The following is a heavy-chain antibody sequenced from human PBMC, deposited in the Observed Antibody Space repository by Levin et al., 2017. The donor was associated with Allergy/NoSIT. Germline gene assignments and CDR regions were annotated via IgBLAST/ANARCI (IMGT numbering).Heavy chain of an antibody. V-gene: IGHV3-43*01. CDR2: ISSDGGRT. CDR1: GFTFDDYT. J-gene: IGHJ4*02. Sequence: GESLKISCAASGFTFDDYTMHWVRQAPGKGLEWVSLISSDGGRTYYADSVKGRFAISRDNSEDSLYLQMNSLRTEDTALYYCAKGAYYDILTGYYWARGRAPADENLDYWGQGTLVTVSS. CDR3: AKGAYYDILTGYYWARGRAPADENLDY. D-gene: IGHD3-9*01.